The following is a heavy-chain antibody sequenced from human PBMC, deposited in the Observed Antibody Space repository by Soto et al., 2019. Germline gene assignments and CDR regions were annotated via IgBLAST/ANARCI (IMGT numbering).Heavy chain of an antibody. Sequence: GESLKISCAASGFTFSSYEMNWVRQAPGKGLEWVSYISSSGSTIYYADSVKGRFTISRDNAKNSLYLQMNSLRAEDTAVYYCVRDGPVPPYYYYYGMDVWGQGTTVTVSS. CDR2: ISSSGSTI. CDR3: VRDGPVPPYYYYYGMDV. J-gene: IGHJ6*02. CDR1: GFTFSSYE. D-gene: IGHD2-2*01. V-gene: IGHV3-48*03.